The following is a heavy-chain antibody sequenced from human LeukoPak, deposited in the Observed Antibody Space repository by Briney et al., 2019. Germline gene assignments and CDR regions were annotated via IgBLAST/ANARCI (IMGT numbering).Heavy chain of an antibody. CDR1: GFTFSSFA. Sequence: GGSLRLSCSASGFTFSSFALSWVRQAPGKGLEWVSGIIGNGGSAYYADSVKGRFTISRDNSKNTLYLQMNSLRAEDTAVYYCARATLAVASTLDAFDIWGQGTKVTVSS. D-gene: IGHD2-15*01. V-gene: IGHV3-23*01. J-gene: IGHJ3*02. CDR2: IIGNGGSA. CDR3: ARATLAVASTLDAFDI.